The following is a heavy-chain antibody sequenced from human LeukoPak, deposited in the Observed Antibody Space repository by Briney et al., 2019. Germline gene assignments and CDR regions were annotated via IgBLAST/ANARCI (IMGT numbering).Heavy chain of an antibody. CDR1: GDSISSTNY. Sequence: SETLSLTCTVSGDSISSTNYWGWIRQPPGKGLEWIGSIYYSGSTYYNPSLKSRVTISVDTSKNQFSLKLSSVTAADTAVYYCARDVSGSSSRFDYWGQGTLVTVSS. CDR3: ARDVSGSSSRFDY. V-gene: IGHV4-39*07. CDR2: IYYSGST. D-gene: IGHD6-6*01. J-gene: IGHJ4*02.